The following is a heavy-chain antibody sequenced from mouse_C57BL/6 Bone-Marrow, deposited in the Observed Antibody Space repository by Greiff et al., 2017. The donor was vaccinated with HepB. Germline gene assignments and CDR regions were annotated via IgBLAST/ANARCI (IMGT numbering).Heavy chain of an antibody. CDR2: IDPENGDT. CDR3: TTTAQDYAMDY. V-gene: IGHV14-4*01. CDR1: GFNIKDDY. Sequence: EVQLQQSGAELVRPGDSVKLSCTASGFNIKDDYMHWVKQRPEQGLEWIGWIDPENGDTEYASKFQGKATITADTSSNTAYLQLSSLTSEDTAVYYCTTTAQDYAMDYWGQGTSVTVSS. D-gene: IGHD3-2*02. J-gene: IGHJ4*01.